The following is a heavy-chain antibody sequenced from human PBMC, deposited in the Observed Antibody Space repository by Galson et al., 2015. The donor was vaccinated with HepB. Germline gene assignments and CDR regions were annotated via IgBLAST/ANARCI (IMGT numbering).Heavy chain of an antibody. J-gene: IGHJ2*01. CDR2: IDPSDSYT. CDR1: GYSFTSYW. Sequence: QSGAEVKKSGESLRISCKGSGYSFTSYWISWVRQMPGKGLEWMGRIDPSDSYTNYSPSFQGHVTISADKSISTAYLQWSSLKASDTAMYYCARRGGWLVAGDWYFDLWGRGTLVTVSS. V-gene: IGHV5-10-1*01. CDR3: ARRGGWLVAGDWYFDL. D-gene: IGHD6-19*01.